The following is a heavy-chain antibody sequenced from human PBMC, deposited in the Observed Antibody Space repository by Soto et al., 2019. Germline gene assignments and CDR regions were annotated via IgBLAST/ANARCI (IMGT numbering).Heavy chain of an antibody. CDR3: VKDKAGYSNSFEY. V-gene: IGHV3-9*01. J-gene: IGHJ4*02. D-gene: IGHD6-6*01. CDR1: GFTFEHYG. Sequence: SLRLSCVASGFTFEHYGMHWVRQAPGKGLELVSGLNWSGGRIGYADSVTGRFTISRDNAKNSLDLQMNGLRAEDTALYYCVKDKAGYSNSFEYWGQGXLVTVYS. CDR2: LNWSGGRI.